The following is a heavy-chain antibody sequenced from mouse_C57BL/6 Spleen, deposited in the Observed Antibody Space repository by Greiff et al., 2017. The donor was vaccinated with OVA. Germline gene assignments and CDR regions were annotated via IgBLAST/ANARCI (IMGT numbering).Heavy chain of an antibody. CDR1: GYTFTSYW. CDR3: ARCYYYGSSYFDY. D-gene: IGHD1-1*01. V-gene: IGHV1-53*01. J-gene: IGHJ2*01. Sequence: VQLQQPGTELVKPGASVKLSCKASGYTFTSYWMHWVKQRPGQGLEWIGNINPSNGGTNYNQKFKGKSTLTVDKSSSTAYMQLSSLTSEDSAVYYCARCYYYGSSYFDYWGQGTTLTVSS. CDR2: INPSNGGT.